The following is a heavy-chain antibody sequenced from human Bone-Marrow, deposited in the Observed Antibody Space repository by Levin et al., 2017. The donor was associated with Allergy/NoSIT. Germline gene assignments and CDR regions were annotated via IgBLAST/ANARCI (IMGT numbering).Heavy chain of an antibody. CDR3: ARVQQQLVPGVCDYDYMDV. D-gene: IGHD6-13*01. CDR2: INSYGSST. J-gene: IGHJ6*03. V-gene: IGHV3-74*01. Sequence: PGGSLRLSCAASGFTFSSYWMHWVRQAPGKGLVWVSRINSYGSSTSYADSVKGRFTISRDNAKNTLYLQMNSLRAEDTDVYYCARVQQQLVPGVCDYDYMDVWGKGTTVTVSS. CDR1: GFTFSSYW.